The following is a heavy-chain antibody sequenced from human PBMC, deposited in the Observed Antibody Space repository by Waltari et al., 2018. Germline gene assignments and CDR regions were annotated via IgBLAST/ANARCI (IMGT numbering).Heavy chain of an antibody. CDR1: GYTFTSYD. CDR2: MNPNSGNT. CDR3: ARGYSSGWGSYYYFDY. Sequence: QVQLVQSGAEVKKPGASVKVSCKASGYTFTSYDINWVRQATGQGLEWMGWMNPNSGNTGYAQKFQGRVTITRNTSISTAYMELSSLRSEDTAVYYCARGYSSGWGSYYYFDYWGQGTLVTVSS. V-gene: IGHV1-8*03. J-gene: IGHJ4*02. D-gene: IGHD6-19*01.